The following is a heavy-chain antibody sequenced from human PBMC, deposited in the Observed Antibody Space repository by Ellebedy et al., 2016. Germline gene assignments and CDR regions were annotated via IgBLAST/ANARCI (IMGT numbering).Heavy chain of an antibody. CDR2: IAYDGNYE. J-gene: IGHJ6*01. CDR1: GFTFSGYA. Sequence: GGSLRLXCAASGFTFSGYAMHWVRQAPGKGLEWVAFIAYDGNYEKYADSVKGRFTISRDDSKNTLYLLMNSLRGEDTAVYYCAKDRMNQLQPRYYQYAMDVWGQGTTVTVSS. D-gene: IGHD2-2*01. CDR3: AKDRMNQLQPRYYQYAMDV. V-gene: IGHV3-30*18.